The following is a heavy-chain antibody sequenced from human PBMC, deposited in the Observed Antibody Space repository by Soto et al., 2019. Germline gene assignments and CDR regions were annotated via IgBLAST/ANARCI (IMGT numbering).Heavy chain of an antibody. V-gene: IGHV3-33*01. D-gene: IGHD6-13*01. CDR2: IWHDGTNR. Sequence: QVQLVESGGGAVQPGGSLRLSCGTFGFYFREYGMHWVRQAPGKGLEWVAGIWHDGTNRNYIDSVRGRFNISRDNSKNMLYVQMNNLRAEDTAVYHCAREAGYQETLGQQLPDCWSQGILVTVSS. CDR1: GFYFREYG. J-gene: IGHJ4*02. CDR3: AREAGYQETLGQQLPDC.